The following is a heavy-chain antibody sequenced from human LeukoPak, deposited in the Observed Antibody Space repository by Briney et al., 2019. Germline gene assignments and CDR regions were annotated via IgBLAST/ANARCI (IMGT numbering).Heavy chain of an antibody. Sequence: PGGSLRLSCAASGFIFSDYYMSWIRQAPGKGLEWVSYISSSGSTIYDADSVKGRFTISRDNAKNSLYLQMNSLRVEDTAVYYCARKNTGYDILTGYYPGNWFDPWGQGTLVTVSS. CDR2: ISSSGSTI. D-gene: IGHD3-9*01. J-gene: IGHJ5*02. CDR1: GFIFSDYY. V-gene: IGHV3-11*01. CDR3: ARKNTGYDILTGYYPGNWFDP.